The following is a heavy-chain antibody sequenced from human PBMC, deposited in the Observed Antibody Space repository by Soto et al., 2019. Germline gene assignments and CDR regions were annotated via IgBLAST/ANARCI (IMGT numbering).Heavy chain of an antibody. CDR1: GFSFFSYT. CDR2: ISSDNKYI. V-gene: IGHV3-21*01. J-gene: IGHJ4*02. CDR3: TRSPRSITGTPTGGAQNDY. D-gene: IGHD1-7*01. Sequence: PGGSLRLSCAGAGFSFFSYTMTWVRQAPGKGLEWVSSISSDNKYIYYAGSVKGRFTISRDNAKSSLFLQMNSLRADDTAVYYCTRSPRSITGTPTGGAQNDYWGQGALVTV.